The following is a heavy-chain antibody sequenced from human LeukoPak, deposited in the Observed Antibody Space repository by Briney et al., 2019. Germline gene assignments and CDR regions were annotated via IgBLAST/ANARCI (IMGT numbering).Heavy chain of an antibody. Sequence: ASVKVSCKASGYTFTSYGISWVRQAPGQGLEWMGWISAFNGNTLYAQKLQGRVTMTTDTSSSTAYMELMGLRSDDTAVYYCARCIVVVVAATTAIDYWGQGTLVTVSS. V-gene: IGHV1-18*01. CDR2: ISAFNGNT. J-gene: IGHJ4*02. CDR3: ARCIVVVVAATTAIDY. D-gene: IGHD2-15*01. CDR1: GYTFTSYG.